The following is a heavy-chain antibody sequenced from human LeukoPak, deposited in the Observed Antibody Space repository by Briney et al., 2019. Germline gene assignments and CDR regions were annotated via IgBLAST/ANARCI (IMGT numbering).Heavy chain of an antibody. D-gene: IGHD1-7*01. Sequence: ASVKVSCKASGGTFSSYAISWVRQAPGQGLEWVGRIIPIFGTANYAQKFQGRVTITTDESTSTAYMELSSLRSEDTAVYYCARGGTGTTSDYWGQGTLVTVSS. CDR3: ARGGTGTTSDY. CDR1: GGTFSSYA. CDR2: IIPIFGTA. J-gene: IGHJ4*02. V-gene: IGHV1-69*05.